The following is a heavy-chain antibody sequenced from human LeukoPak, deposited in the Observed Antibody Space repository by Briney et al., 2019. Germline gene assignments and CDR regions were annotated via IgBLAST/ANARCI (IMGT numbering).Heavy chain of an antibody. V-gene: IGHV4-59*01. Sequence: SETLSLTCTVSGGSICSYYCNWIRQPPGQGLEWIGYIYYSGSTNYNPSLKSRVTISVDTSKNQFSLKLSSVTAADTAVYYCARGAWYPLSFQHWGQGALVTVSS. CDR2: IYYSGST. CDR3: ARGAWYPLSFQH. CDR1: GGSICSYY. D-gene: IGHD2-15*01. J-gene: IGHJ1*01.